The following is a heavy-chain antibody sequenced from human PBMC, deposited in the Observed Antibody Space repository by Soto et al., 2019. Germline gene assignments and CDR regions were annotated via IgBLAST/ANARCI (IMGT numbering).Heavy chain of an antibody. CDR2: ISYDGSNK. D-gene: IGHD6-13*01. J-gene: IGHJ4*02. V-gene: IGHV3-30*18. CDR1: GFTFSSYG. Sequence: QVQLVESGGGVVQPGRSLRLSCAASGFTFSSYGMHWVRQAPGKGLEWVAVISYDGSNKYYADSVKGRFTISRDNSTNTLYLQMNSLRAEDTAVSYCAKEVAAAAGNFYYWGQGPLVNVAS. CDR3: AKEVAAAAGNFYY.